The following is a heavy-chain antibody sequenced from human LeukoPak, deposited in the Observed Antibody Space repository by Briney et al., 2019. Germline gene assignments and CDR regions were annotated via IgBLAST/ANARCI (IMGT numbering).Heavy chain of an antibody. CDR2: IYHSGST. CDR1: GGSISSGGYH. V-gene: IGHV4-39*07. Sequence: SETLSLTCTVSGGSISSGGYHWSWVRQPPGKGLEWIGEIYHSGSTNYNPSLKSRVTISVDKSKNQFSLKLSSVTAADTAVYYCARESRYSSGWYVSYFDYWGQGTLVTVSS. D-gene: IGHD6-19*01. CDR3: ARESRYSSGWYVSYFDY. J-gene: IGHJ4*02.